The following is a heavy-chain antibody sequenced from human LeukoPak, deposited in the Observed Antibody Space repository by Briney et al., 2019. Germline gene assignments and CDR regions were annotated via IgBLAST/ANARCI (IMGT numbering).Heavy chain of an antibody. J-gene: IGHJ4*02. CDR1: GDSIISYDYY. CDR3: ARGDSGGHYYKTKFDY. CDR2: IHYSGST. Sequence: SQTLSLTCTVSGDSIISYDYYWSWIRQHPGKGPEWIRYIHYSGSTYYNPSLKSRVAMSVDTSKNEFSLDLSSVTAADTAVYFCARGDSGGHYYKTKFDYWGQGTLVTVSS. V-gene: IGHV4-31*03. D-gene: IGHD3-22*01.